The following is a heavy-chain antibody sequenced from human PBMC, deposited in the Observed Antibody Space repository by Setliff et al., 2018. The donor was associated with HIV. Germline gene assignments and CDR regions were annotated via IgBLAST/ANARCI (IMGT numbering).Heavy chain of an antibody. CDR2: ISYEGSNK. D-gene: IGHD3-10*01. Sequence: PGGSLRLSCRASAFTFSDYWMTWVRQAPGKGLEWVAVISYEGSNKYYADSVKGRFTISRDNSKNTVYLEMDSLRPEDTSLYSCARGGLYGSGSYFGWGFLDHWGQGTMVTVSS. V-gene: IGHV3-30*03. CDR3: ARGGLYGSGSYFGWGFLDH. CDR1: AFTFSDYW. J-gene: IGHJ4*02.